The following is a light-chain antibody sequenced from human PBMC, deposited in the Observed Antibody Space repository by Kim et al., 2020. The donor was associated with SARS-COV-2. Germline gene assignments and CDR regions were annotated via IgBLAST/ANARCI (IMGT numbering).Light chain of an antibody. CDR1: QSVLYSSNNKNY. Sequence: RATINCKSSQSVLYSSNNKNYLSWYQQKPGQPPKLLIYWASTRESGVPDRFSGSGSGTDFTLTISSLQAEDAAVYYCQQYYSTPYTFGQGTKLEI. V-gene: IGKV4-1*01. J-gene: IGKJ2*01. CDR2: WAS. CDR3: QQYYSTPYT.